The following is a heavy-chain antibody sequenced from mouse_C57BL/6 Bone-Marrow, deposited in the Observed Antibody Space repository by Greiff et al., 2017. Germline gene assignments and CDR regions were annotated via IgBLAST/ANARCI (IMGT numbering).Heavy chain of an antibody. Sequence: QVQLQQSGAELARPGASVTLSCKASGYTFTSYGISWVKQRTGQGLEWIGEMYPRSGITYYNEKLKGKATLTADESSSTAYMELRSLTSEDAAFYFWARIFRCAYWCQGTLVTVSA. J-gene: IGHJ3*01. CDR2: MYPRSGIT. CDR1: GYTFTSYG. V-gene: IGHV1-81*01. CDR3: ARIFRCAY.